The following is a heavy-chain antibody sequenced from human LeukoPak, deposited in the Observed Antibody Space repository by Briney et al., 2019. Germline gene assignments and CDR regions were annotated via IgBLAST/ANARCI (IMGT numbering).Heavy chain of an antibody. CDR1: GGSISSSSYY. J-gene: IGHJ4*02. Sequence: SETLSLTCTVSGGSISSSSYYWGWIRQPPGKGLEWIGSIYYSGSTYYNPSLKSRVTISVDTSKNQFSLKLSSVTAADTAVYYCARVDYYDSSGYYSPYPPDYWGQGTLVTVSS. D-gene: IGHD3-22*01. CDR3: ARVDYYDSSGYYSPYPPDY. V-gene: IGHV4-39*07. CDR2: IYYSGST.